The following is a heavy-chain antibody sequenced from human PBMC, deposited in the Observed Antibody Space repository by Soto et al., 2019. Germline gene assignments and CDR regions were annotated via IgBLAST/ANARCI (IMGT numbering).Heavy chain of an antibody. Sequence: SETLSLTCAVYGGSFSGYYWSWIRQPPGKGLEWIGEINHSGSTNYNPSLKSRVTISVDTSKNQFSLKLSSVTAADTAVYYCARDLGQQLVDYWGQGTLVTVSS. CDR3: ARDLGQQLVDY. D-gene: IGHD6-13*01. J-gene: IGHJ4*02. V-gene: IGHV4-34*01. CDR2: INHSGST. CDR1: GGSFSGYY.